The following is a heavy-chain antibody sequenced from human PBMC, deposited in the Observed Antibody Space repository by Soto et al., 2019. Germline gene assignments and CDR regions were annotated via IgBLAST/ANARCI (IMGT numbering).Heavy chain of an antibody. V-gene: IGHV4-39*07. Sequence: PSETVSLTCTVSGGCISSSSYYWGWIRQPPGKGLEWIGSIYYSGSTYYNPSLESRVTISVDTSKNQVFLRLSSVTAADTAIYYCARANWYCEYWGQGVLVTVSS. D-gene: IGHD7-27*01. CDR3: ARANWYCEY. CDR2: IYYSGST. J-gene: IGHJ4*02. CDR1: GGCISSSSYY.